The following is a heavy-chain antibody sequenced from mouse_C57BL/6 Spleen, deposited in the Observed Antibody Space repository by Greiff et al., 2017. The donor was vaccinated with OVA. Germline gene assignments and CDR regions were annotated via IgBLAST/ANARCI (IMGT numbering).Heavy chain of an antibody. V-gene: IGHV1-39*01. CDR2: INPNYGTT. CDR3: ARAAAYYGGGAWVAY. D-gene: IGHD1-1*01. CDR1: GYSFTDYN. J-gene: IGHJ3*01. Sequence: VQLQQSGPELVKPGASVKISCKASGYSFTDYNMNWVKQSNGKSLEWIGVINPNYGTTSYNQKFKGKAKLTVDQSSSTAYMQLNSVTSEDSAVYYCARAAAYYGGGAWVAYWGQGTLVTVSA.